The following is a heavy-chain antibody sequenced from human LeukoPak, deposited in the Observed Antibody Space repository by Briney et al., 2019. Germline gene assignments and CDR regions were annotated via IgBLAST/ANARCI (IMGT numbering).Heavy chain of an antibody. Sequence: PSETLSLTCTVSGGSISSYYWSWIRQPPGKGLEWIGYIYYSGSTNYNPSLKSRATISVDTSKNQFSLKLSSVTAADTAVYYCARGYQPLLYWYAFDIWGQGTMVTVSS. V-gene: IGHV4-59*01. J-gene: IGHJ3*02. CDR3: ARGYQPLLYWYAFDI. D-gene: IGHD2-2*02. CDR1: GGSISSYY. CDR2: IYYSGST.